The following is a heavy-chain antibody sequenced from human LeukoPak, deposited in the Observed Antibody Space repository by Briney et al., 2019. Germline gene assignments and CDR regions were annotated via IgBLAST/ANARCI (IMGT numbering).Heavy chain of an antibody. Sequence: SQTLSLTCTVSGVSISSSDYYWSWLRQPPGKGLEWIGYISYSGSTYYNPSLKSRVTISVDTSKNQFSLKLSSVTAADTAVYYWARGRGVTRLGSWGQGTLVTVSS. D-gene: IGHD2-21*02. J-gene: IGHJ4*02. CDR3: ARGRGVTRLGS. CDR2: ISYSGST. CDR1: GVSISSSDYY. V-gene: IGHV4-30-4*01.